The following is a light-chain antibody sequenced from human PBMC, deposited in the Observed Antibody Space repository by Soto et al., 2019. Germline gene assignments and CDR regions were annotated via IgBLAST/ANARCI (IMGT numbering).Light chain of an antibody. CDR2: DIF. CDR3: QQYNSWPLT. CDR1: QYIGSA. Sequence: QSPATLSVSQRDRATLSCRASQYIGSAVARYHQRSGQAPRLVIYDIFTRATGVPTRISGSGSGTEFTLTISSLQSEDFAVYYCQQYNSWPLTFCGGTKVDIK. V-gene: IGKV3D-15*01. J-gene: IGKJ4*01.